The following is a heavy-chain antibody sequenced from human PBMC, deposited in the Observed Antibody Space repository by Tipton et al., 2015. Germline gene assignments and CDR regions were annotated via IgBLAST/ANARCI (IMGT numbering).Heavy chain of an antibody. CDR2: IWDDGSHK. D-gene: IGHD1-26*01. CDR3: AKGQVGAGGGDMDV. CDR1: GFTFSDYY. V-gene: IGHV3-30*18. J-gene: IGHJ6*02. Sequence: SLRLSCAASGFTFSDYYMSWIRQAPGKGLEWVAVIWDDGSHKDYADSVKGRFTISRDNSKNTLYLQMNSLRAEDTAVYYCAKGQVGAGGGDMDVWGQGTTVTVSS.